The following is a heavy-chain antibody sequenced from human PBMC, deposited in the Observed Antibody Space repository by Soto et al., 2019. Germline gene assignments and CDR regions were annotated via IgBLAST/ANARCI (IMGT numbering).Heavy chain of an antibody. J-gene: IGHJ5*02. Sequence: QITLKESGPTLVKPTQTLTLTCTFSGPSLGTTGVNVGCIRQPPGMALELLALINWDDDKLYSPSPKTKITITKDTSKNQVVLSMTNMDPVDTATYYCAHRPGVSYSERFDAGGQGTLVTVSS. CDR1: GPSLGTTGVN. V-gene: IGHV2-5*02. CDR2: INWDDDK. D-gene: IGHD1-26*01. CDR3: AHRPGVSYSERFDA.